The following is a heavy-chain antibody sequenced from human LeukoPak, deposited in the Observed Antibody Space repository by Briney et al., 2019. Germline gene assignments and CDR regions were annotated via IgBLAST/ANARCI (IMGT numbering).Heavy chain of an antibody. V-gene: IGHV4-59*01. CDR1: GGSISSYH. CDR2: IYYTVST. D-gene: IGHD3-3*01. J-gene: IGHJ6*02. Sequence: SETLSLTCTVSGGSISSYHWSWIRQPPGEGLEWIGHIYYTVSTNYNPSLKSLVTISLDTSKNQFSLKLTSVTAADTAVYYCTRSLGVVIHGGMDVWGQGTTVTVSS. CDR3: TRSLGVVIHGGMDV.